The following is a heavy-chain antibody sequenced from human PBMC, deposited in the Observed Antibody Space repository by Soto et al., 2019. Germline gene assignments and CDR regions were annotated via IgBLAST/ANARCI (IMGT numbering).Heavy chain of an antibody. CDR1: GGSISSGGYY. J-gene: IGHJ4*02. CDR2: IYHSGST. CDR3: ARRYYYDRSGYYYFDY. D-gene: IGHD3-22*01. Sequence: QVQLQESGPGLVKPSQTLSLTCTVSGGSISSGGYYWNWIRQHPGKGLEWIGYIYHSGSTYYNPSLKSRVTISMDTSKNQFSLGLSSVTSADTAVYYCARRYYYDRSGYYYFDYWGQGTLLTVSS. V-gene: IGHV4-31*03.